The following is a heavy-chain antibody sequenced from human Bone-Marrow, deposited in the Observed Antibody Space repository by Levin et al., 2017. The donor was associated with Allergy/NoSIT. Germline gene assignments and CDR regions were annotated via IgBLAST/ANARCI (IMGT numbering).Heavy chain of an antibody. Sequence: GGSLRLSCAASGFTFGDFAMSWFRQAPGKGLQWIAFIKTNPYGARTQYDASVNGRYTISRDDSRSIAYLQMNSLKSEDTGVYFCARAPLSANTGWTAPYYFYMDVWGRGTTVTVS. CDR3: ARAPLSANTGWTAPYYFYMDV. J-gene: IGHJ6*04. V-gene: IGHV3-49*03. CDR1: GFTFGDFA. D-gene: IGHD3-22*01. CDR2: IKTNPYGART.